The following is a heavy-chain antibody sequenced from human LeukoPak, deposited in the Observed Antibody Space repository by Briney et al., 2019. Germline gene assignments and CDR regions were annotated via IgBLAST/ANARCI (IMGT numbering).Heavy chain of an antibody. CDR3: ARAAWNGGGGFDP. J-gene: IGHJ5*02. D-gene: IGHD3-16*01. CDR1: NGSFSGYY. V-gene: IGHV4-34*01. CDR2: VNHGGDT. Sequence: PSETLSLTCAVYNGSFSGYYWSWIRQSPEKGLEWIGEVNHGGDTNYNPSLRSRVTISLDTSKNHFPLKLRSVTAADTAIYNCARAAWNGGGGFDPWGQGTLVTVSS.